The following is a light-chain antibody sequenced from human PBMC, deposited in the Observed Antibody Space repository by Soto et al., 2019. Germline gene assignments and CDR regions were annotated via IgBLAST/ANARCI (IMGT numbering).Light chain of an antibody. CDR2: KAS. CDR3: QHYNSYSEA. J-gene: IGKJ1*01. Sequence: DIQMTQNTSTLSGSVGDRVTITCRASQTISSWLAWYQQKPGKAPKLLIYKASTLKSGVPSRFSGSGSGTEFTLTSSSLQPDYVATYCCQHYNSYSEAFGQGTKVDIK. V-gene: IGKV1-5*03. CDR1: QTISSW.